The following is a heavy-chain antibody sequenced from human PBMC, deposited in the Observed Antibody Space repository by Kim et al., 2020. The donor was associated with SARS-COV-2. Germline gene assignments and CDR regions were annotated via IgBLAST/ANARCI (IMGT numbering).Heavy chain of an antibody. V-gene: IGHV3-43D*03. CDR3: AKAGGSSYYYSYYGMDV. J-gene: IGHJ6*02. D-gene: IGHD2-15*01. CDR2: ISWDGGST. CDR1: GFTFDDYA. Sequence: GGSLRLSCAASGFTFDDYAMHWVRQAPGKGLEWVSLISWDGGSTYYADSVKGRFTISRDNSKNSLYLQMNSLRAEDTALYYCAKAGGSSYYYSYYGMDVWGQGTTVTVSS.